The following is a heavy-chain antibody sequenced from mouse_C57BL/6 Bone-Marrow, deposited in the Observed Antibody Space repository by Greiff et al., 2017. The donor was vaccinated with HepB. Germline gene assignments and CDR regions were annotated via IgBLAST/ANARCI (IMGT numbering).Heavy chain of an antibody. D-gene: IGHD1-1*01. CDR1: GYTFTDYE. CDR2: IDPETGGT. J-gene: IGHJ2*01. CDR3: TREVVADFDY. V-gene: IGHV1-15*01. Sequence: QVQLQQSGAELVRPGASVTLSCKASGYTFTDYEMHWVKQTPVHGLEWIGAIDPETGGTAYNQKFKGKALLTADKSSSPAYMELRSLTSEASAVYYCTREVVADFDYWGQGTTLTVSS.